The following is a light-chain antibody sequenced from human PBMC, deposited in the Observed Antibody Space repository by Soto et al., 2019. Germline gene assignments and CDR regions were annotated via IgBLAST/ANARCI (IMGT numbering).Light chain of an antibody. Sequence: EIVMTPSPAPPSVSSGERATLSCRASQSDTSAYLTWYQQKPGQAPRLLICGASSRATGIPDRFSGSGSGTDFTLTISRLEPEDFAVYYCQQYGSSPITFGQGTRLEIK. CDR1: QSDTSAY. CDR2: GAS. CDR3: QQYGSSPIT. V-gene: IGKV3-20*01. J-gene: IGKJ5*01.